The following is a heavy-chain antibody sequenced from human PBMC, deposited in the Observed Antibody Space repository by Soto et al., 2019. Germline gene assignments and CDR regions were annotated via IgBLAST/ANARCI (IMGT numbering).Heavy chain of an antibody. Sequence: GGSLRLSCAASGFTFSSYAMSWVRRAPGKGLEWVSAISGSGGSTYYADSVKGRFTISRDNSKNTLYLQMNSLRAEDTAVYYCAKAHRLYDYICSHWGQGTLVTVSS. V-gene: IGHV3-23*01. CDR1: GFTFSSYA. D-gene: IGHD3-16*01. J-gene: IGHJ4*02. CDR2: ISGSGGST. CDR3: AKAHRLYDYICSH.